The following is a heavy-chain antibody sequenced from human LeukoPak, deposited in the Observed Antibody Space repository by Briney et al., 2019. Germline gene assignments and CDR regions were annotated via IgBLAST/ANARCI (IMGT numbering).Heavy chain of an antibody. CDR3: ARGKDYYDSSGGSGGAFDI. CDR1: GGTLSSYA. D-gene: IGHD3-22*01. J-gene: IGHJ3*02. CDR2: MNPNSGNT. V-gene: IGHV1-8*03. Sequence: GASVKVSCKASGGTLSSYAISWVRQAPGQGLEWMGWMNPNSGNTGYAQKFQGRVTITRNTSISTAYMELSSLRSEDTAVYYCARGKDYYDSSGGSGGAFDIWGQGTMVTVSS.